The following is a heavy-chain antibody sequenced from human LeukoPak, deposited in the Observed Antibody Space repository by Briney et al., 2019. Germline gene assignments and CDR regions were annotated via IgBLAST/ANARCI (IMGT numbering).Heavy chain of an antibody. J-gene: IGHJ4*02. CDR2: IKQDGSEK. D-gene: IGHD6-19*01. Sequence: GGSLRLSCAASGFTFTTYWMSWVRQAPGKGLEWVANIKQDGSEKYYVDSVAGRFTISRDNAKNSLFLQMNSLRVEDTAVFYCARVAGGIPGYWGQGTLVTISS. CDR3: ARVAGGIPGY. V-gene: IGHV3-7*01. CDR1: GFTFTTYW.